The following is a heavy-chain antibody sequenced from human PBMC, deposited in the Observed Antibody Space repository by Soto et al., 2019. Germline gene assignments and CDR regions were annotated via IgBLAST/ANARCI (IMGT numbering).Heavy chain of an antibody. CDR2: IYYSGST. CDR3: ARVPPLAPIDY. V-gene: IGHV4-31*03. Sequence: SETLSLTCTVSGGSVSSGSYYWSWIRQHPGKGLEWIGYIYYSGSTNYNQSLKSRVTISVDTSKNQFSLKLSSVTAADTAVYYCARVPPLAPIDYWGQGTLVTVSS. J-gene: IGHJ4*02. CDR1: GGSVSSGSYY.